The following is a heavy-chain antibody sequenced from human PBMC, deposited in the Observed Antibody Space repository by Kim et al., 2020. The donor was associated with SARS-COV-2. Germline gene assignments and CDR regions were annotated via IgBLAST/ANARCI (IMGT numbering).Heavy chain of an antibody. CDR3: ARRTTGSYSDY. J-gene: IGHJ4*02. CDR1: GGSISSSSYY. Sequence: SETLSLTCTVSGGSISSSSYYWGWIRQPPGKGLEWIGTIHYTGTTSYNPSLKSRVTMSVDTTKNQFSLKLSSMIAADMAVYYCARRTTGSYSDYWGQEIL. V-gene: IGHV4-39*01. D-gene: IGHD1-26*01. CDR2: IHYTGTT.